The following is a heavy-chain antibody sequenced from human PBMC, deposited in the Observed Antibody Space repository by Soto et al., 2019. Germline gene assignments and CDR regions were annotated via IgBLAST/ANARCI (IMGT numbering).Heavy chain of an antibody. CDR3: VKDESINWYSGHFRH. D-gene: IGHD6-13*01. Sequence: GGSLRLSCAASGFTFDDYAMHWVRQVPRKGLEWVSGSTWNSGSIGYGDSVKGRFAISRDNTKNSLHLQMNSLSAEDTAFYYCVKDESINWYSGHFRHWGQGTRVSVSS. CDR1: GFTFDDYA. V-gene: IGHV3-9*01. J-gene: IGHJ1*01. CDR2: STWNSGSI.